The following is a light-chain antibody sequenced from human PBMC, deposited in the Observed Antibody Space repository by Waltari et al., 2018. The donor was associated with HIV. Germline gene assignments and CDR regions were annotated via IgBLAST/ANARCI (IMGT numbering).Light chain of an antibody. CDR2: DVT. Sequence: QSALTQPRSVSGSPGQSVTISCTGTSSDVGGYNYVSWYQQHPGKAPKLMSYDVTKRPSGVPDRCSGSKSGNTASLTISGLQAEDEADYYCCSYAGSYTFGFGGGTKLTVL. CDR1: SSDVGGYNY. J-gene: IGLJ3*02. CDR3: CSYAGSYTFG. V-gene: IGLV2-11*01.